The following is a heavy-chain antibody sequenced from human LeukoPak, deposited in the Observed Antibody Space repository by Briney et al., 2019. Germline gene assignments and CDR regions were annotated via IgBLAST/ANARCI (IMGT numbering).Heavy chain of an antibody. D-gene: IGHD3-10*01. Sequence: SETLSLTCNVSGGSISSYFWTWIRQPAGKGLEWIGRIHASGTTNYNSSLKSRVSMSVDTPKNQFSLKLTSVTAADTAVYFCARDGADVYGRAFDYWGQGTLVSVSS. CDR2: IHASGTT. J-gene: IGHJ4*02. CDR3: ARDGADVYGRAFDY. V-gene: IGHV4-4*07. CDR1: GGSISSYF.